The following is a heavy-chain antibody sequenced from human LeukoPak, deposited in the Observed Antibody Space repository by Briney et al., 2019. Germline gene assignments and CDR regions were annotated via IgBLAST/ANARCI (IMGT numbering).Heavy chain of an antibody. J-gene: IGHJ6*03. CDR1: GYTFTSYY. V-gene: IGHV1-46*01. D-gene: IGHD4-11*01. CDR2: INPSGGST. Sequence: ASVKVSCKASGYTFTSYYMHWVRQAPGQGLEWMGIINPSGGSTSYAQKFQGRVTMTRDMSTSTVYMELSSLRSEDTAVYYCARSHYGNNYYYYYYMDVGGKGTRVTVSS. CDR3: ARSHYGNNYYYYYYMDV.